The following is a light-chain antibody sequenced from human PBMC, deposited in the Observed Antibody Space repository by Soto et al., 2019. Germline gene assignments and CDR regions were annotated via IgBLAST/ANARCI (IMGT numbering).Light chain of an antibody. Sequence: QSVLTQLASVSGSPGQSITISCTGSSSDVGAYTSVSWYQHHPGKAPKVIIYEVNKRPSGISNRFSGSKSVNTASLTISGLQAEDEADYYCSSYTSSSTLYVFGTGTKVTVL. CDR3: SSYTSSSTLYV. CDR1: SSDVGAYTS. J-gene: IGLJ1*01. CDR2: EVN. V-gene: IGLV2-14*01.